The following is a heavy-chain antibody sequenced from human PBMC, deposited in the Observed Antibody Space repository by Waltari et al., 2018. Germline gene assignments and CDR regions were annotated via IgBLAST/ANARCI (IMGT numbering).Heavy chain of an antibody. CDR3: ARPKLAYSSSKVWFDP. V-gene: IGHV4-34*01. J-gene: IGHJ5*02. D-gene: IGHD6-6*01. CDR1: GGSFSGYS. Sequence: QVQLQQWGAGLLKPSEPLSLTCAVYGGSFSGYSWSWIRQPPGKGLEWIGEINHSGSTNYNPSLKSRVTISVDTSKNQFSLKLSSVTAADTAVYYCARPKLAYSSSKVWFDPWGQGTLVTVSS. CDR2: INHSGST.